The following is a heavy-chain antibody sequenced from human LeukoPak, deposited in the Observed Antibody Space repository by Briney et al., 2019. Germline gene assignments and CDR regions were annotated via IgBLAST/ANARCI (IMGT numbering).Heavy chain of an antibody. D-gene: IGHD3-10*01. V-gene: IGHV3-30*18. Sequence: PGGSLRLSCAASGFTFSSYGMHWVRQAPGKGLEWVAVISYDGSNKYYADSVKGRFTISRDNSKNTLCLQMNSLRAEDTAVYYCAKVRLSGSGSYYMVDYWGQGTLVTVSS. J-gene: IGHJ4*02. CDR1: GFTFSSYG. CDR2: ISYDGSNK. CDR3: AKVRLSGSGSYYMVDY.